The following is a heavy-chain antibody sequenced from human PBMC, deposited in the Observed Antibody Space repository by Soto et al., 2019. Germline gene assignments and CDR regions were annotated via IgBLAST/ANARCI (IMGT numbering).Heavy chain of an antibody. CDR1: EFTFSPYA. Sequence: PGGSLRLSCAASEFTFSPYAMQWVRQAPGKGLEWVAVISSDERNKYYADSVKGRFTISRDNSKNTLYLQMNSLRAEDTAVYYCEKVKRRHGILYAVDLWGQGAKVTVYS. D-gene: IGHD5-18*01. V-gene: IGHV3-30*18. J-gene: IGHJ6*02. CDR3: EKVKRRHGILYAVDL. CDR2: ISSDERNK.